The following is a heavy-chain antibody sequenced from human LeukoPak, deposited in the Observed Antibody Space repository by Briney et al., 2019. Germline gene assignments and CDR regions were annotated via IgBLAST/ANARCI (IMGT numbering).Heavy chain of an antibody. CDR3: ARDFLHLGG. J-gene: IGHJ3*01. D-gene: IGHD3-16*01. V-gene: IGHV3-48*04. Sequence: PGGSLRLSCAASGFTFSSYSMNWLRQAPGQGLEGGSYIRSSSSTIYYADSVKGRFTISRDNAKTTLYLHVSSLRAEDSAVYYCARDFLHLGGWGQGTMVTVSS. CDR1: GFTFSSYS. CDR2: IRSSSSTI.